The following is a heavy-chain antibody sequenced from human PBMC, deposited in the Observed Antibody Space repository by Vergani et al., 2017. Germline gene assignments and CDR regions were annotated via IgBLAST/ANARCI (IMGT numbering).Heavy chain of an antibody. CDR1: GQSINSGYF. Sequence: QVHLQESGPGLVKTSETLSLTCNVSGQSINSGYFWGWVRQPPGKGLEGIGTSFDGGSPFYYNPSLQSRAVISVDTSKNQFSLQLTSVTAADTAVYYCARASHCINCYSEGPNCPGYYYMDVWGTGTTVTVSS. V-gene: IGHV4-38-2*02. CDR3: ARASHCINCYSEGPNCPGYYYMDV. D-gene: IGHD2-21*01. J-gene: IGHJ6*03. CDR2: SFDGGSPF.